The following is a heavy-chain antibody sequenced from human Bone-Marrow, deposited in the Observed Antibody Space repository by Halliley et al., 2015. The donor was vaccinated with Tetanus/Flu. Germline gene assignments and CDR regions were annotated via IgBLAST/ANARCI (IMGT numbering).Heavy chain of an antibody. J-gene: IGHJ4*02. D-gene: IGHD2-21*02. CDR2: IFPRDPEP. CDR3: VRRCGGDCYIDY. V-gene: IGHV5-51*01. Sequence: REWLGIIFPRDPEPRYSPSFEGQVTISADKSTGIAYLQWSSLKASDTAVYYCVRRCGGDCYIDYWGQGALVTVSS.